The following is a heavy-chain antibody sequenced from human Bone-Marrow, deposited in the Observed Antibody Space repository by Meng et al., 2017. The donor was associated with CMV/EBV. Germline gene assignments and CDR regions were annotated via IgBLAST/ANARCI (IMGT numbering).Heavy chain of an antibody. Sequence: SETLSLTCAVYGGSFSGYYWSWIRQPPGKGLEWIGEINHSGSTNYNPSLKSRVTISVDTSKNQFSLKLSSVTAADTAVYYCARDNGFGGVRKYYFDNWGQGTRVTVAS. CDR2: INHSGST. V-gene: IGHV4-34*01. D-gene: IGHD3-16*01. CDR3: ARDNGFGGVRKYYFDN. J-gene: IGHJ4*02. CDR1: GGSFSGYY.